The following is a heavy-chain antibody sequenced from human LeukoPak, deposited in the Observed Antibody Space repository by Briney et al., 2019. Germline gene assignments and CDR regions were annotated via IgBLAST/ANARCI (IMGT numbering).Heavy chain of an antibody. Sequence: PLQTLSLTCTVSGGSISSGGYYWSWIRQHPGKGLEWIGYIYYSGSTYYNPSLKSRVTISVDTSKNQFSLKLSSVTAADTAVYYCARDRRDYAYNWFDPWGQGTLVTVSS. V-gene: IGHV4-31*03. CDR3: ARDRRDYAYNWFDP. D-gene: IGHD4-17*01. J-gene: IGHJ5*02. CDR1: GGSISSGGYY. CDR2: IYYSGST.